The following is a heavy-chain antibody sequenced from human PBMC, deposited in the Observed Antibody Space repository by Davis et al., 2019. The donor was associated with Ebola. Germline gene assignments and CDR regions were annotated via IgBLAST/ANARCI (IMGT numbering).Heavy chain of an antibody. CDR1: GYTFTSYG. V-gene: IGHV1-18*01. J-gene: IGHJ6*02. CDR2: ISAYNGNT. Sequence: AASVKVSCKASGYTFTSYGISWVRQAPGQGLEWMGWISAYNGNTNYAQKLQGRVTMTRNTSISTAYMELSSLRSEDTAVYYCARRGRARGMDVWGQGTTVTVSS. D-gene: IGHD3-10*01. CDR3: ARRGRARGMDV.